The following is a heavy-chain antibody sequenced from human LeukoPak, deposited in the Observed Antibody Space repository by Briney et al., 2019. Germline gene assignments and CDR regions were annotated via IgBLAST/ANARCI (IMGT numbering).Heavy chain of an antibody. CDR2: INPNSGGT. CDR3: AREHSSSSGTVFDY. J-gene: IGHJ4*02. Sequence: ASVKVSCKASGYSFPGYYMQWVRQAPGQGLEWVGWINPNSGGTNYAQKVQGGGTMTRDTSISTAYMELSRLRSDDQAVYYCAREHSSSSGTVFDYSGQGALVTVSS. D-gene: IGHD6-6*01. CDR1: GYSFPGYY. V-gene: IGHV1-2*02.